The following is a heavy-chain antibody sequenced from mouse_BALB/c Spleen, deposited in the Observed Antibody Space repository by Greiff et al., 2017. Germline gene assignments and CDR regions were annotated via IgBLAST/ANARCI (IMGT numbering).Heavy chain of an antibody. J-gene: IGHJ1*01. V-gene: IGHV2-6-2*01. Sequence: VKLMESGPDLVAPSQSLSITCTVSGFSLTSYGVHWVRQPPGKGLEWLVVIWSDGSTTYNSALKSRLSISKDNSKSQVFLKMNSLQTDDTAMYYCARHRDYGSSYWYFDVWGAGTTVTVSS. CDR2: IWSDGST. CDR3: ARHRDYGSSYWYFDV. D-gene: IGHD1-1*01. CDR1: GFSLTSYG.